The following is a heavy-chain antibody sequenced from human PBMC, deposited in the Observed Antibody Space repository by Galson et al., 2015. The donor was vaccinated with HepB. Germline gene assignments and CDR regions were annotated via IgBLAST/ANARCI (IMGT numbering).Heavy chain of an antibody. CDR2: ISYDGSNK. CDR3: AKDPKLWFTPHFDY. CDR1: GFTFSSYG. D-gene: IGHD5-18*01. J-gene: IGHJ4*02. V-gene: IGHV3-30*18. Sequence: SLRLSCAASGFTFSSYGMHWVRQAPGKGLEWVAVISYDGSNKYYADSVKGRFTISRDNSKNTLYLQMNSLRAEDTAVYYCAKDPKLWFTPHFDYWGQGTLVTVSS.